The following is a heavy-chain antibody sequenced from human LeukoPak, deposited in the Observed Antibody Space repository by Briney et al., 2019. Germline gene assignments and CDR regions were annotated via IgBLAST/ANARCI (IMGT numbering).Heavy chain of an antibody. Sequence: GGSLRLSCAASGFTFSNFAMMWVRQAPGTGLQWVSTITGYGATFYADSVRGRFTIFRDTSMNTLFLQMNSLGAEDTAVYYCAKGAAAGKVDWLDPWGQGTLVTVSS. J-gene: IGHJ5*02. CDR1: GFTFSNFA. CDR3: AKGAAAGKVDWLDP. CDR2: ITGYGAT. V-gene: IGHV3-23*01. D-gene: IGHD6-13*01.